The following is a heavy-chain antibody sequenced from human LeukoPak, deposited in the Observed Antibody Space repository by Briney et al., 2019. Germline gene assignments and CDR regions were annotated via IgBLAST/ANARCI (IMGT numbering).Heavy chain of an antibody. D-gene: IGHD6-13*01. CDR3: ARSPHSSSWYSMDV. CDR2: IGTSGDT. V-gene: IGHV3-13*01. CDR1: GFSFSSYD. J-gene: IGHJ6*02. Sequence: PGGSLRHSCAASGFSFSSYDMHWVRQATGKGLEWVSSIGTSGDTYYPGSVKGRFTISRENAYNCLYLQMNSLRAGDTAVYYCARSPHSSSWYSMDVWGQGTTVTVSS.